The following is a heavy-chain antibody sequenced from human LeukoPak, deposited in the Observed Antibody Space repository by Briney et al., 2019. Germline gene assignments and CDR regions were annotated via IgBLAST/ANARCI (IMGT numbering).Heavy chain of an antibody. J-gene: IGHJ6*02. D-gene: IGHD2-21*02. Sequence: GASVKVSCKASGGTFSSYAISWVRQAPGQGLEWMGRIIPILGIANYAQKFQGRVTITADKSTSTAYMELSSLRSEDTAVYYCARDGDPISYYGMDVWGQGTTVTVSS. CDR1: GGTFSSYA. CDR2: IIPILGIA. V-gene: IGHV1-69*04. CDR3: ARDGDPISYYGMDV.